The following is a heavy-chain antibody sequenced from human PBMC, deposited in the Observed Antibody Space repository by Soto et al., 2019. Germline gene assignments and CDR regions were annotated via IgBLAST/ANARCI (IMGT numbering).Heavy chain of an antibody. CDR3: ASLWGWSVDY. CDR2: IYYTGST. D-gene: IGHD3-16*01. V-gene: IGHV4-59*08. CDR1: GGSISSYY. J-gene: IGHJ4*02. Sequence: QVQLQESGPGLVKPSETLSLTCTVSGGSISSYYWSWIRQPPGKGLEWIGYIYYTGSTNYNPSLQRRVTRSVATSKNQFSLTLSSVTAADTAVYYCASLWGWSVDYWGQGTLVTVSS.